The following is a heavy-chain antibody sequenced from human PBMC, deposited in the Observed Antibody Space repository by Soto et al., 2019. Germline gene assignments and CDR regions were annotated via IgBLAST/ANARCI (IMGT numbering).Heavy chain of an antibody. Sequence: GALRLSCVGSRFVFSSYAMSWVRQTPGKGLAWVAGISGNGRTTDYAAPVKGRFTISRDNSKNTLYLQMNSLRVEDTAVYYCAKVSSTQITVIVPRYGSDIWGHGTTVTVYS. D-gene: IGHD1-20*01. V-gene: IGHV3-23*01. CDR2: ISGNGRTT. CDR3: AKVSSTQITVIVPRYGSDI. J-gene: IGHJ6*02. CDR1: RFVFSSYA.